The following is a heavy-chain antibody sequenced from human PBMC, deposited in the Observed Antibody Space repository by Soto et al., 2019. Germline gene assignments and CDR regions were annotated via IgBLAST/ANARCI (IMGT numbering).Heavy chain of an antibody. Sequence: PSETLSLTCTVPGGSISSGGYYWSWIRQHPGKGLEWIGYIYYSGSTYYNPSLKSRVTISVDTSKNQFSLKLSSVTAADTAVYYCARDSSYCSGGSCSPGYYYGMDVWGQGTTVTVSS. CDR2: IYYSGST. D-gene: IGHD2-15*01. V-gene: IGHV4-31*03. CDR3: ARDSSYCSGGSCSPGYYYGMDV. J-gene: IGHJ6*02. CDR1: GGSISSGGYY.